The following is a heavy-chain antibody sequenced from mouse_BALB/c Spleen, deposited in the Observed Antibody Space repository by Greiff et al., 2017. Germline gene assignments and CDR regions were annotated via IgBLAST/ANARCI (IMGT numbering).Heavy chain of an antibody. CDR3: ARGPYCGSSSYWYFDV. J-gene: IGHJ1*01. D-gene: IGHD1-1*01. CDR2: IDPSASET. Sequence: QVQLQQSGAELVKPGASVKLSCKASGYSFTSYWMHWVKQRPGQGLEWIGMIDPSASETRLKQKFKDKATLTVDKSSSTAYMPLSSPTSEDSAVYYCARGPYCGSSSYWYFDVWGAGTTVTVSA. CDR1: GYSFTSYW. V-gene: IGHV1-74*01.